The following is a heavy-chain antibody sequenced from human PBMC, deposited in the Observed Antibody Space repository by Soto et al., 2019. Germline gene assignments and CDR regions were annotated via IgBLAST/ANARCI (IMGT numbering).Heavy chain of an antibody. CDR2: IYYSGST. J-gene: IGHJ5*02. D-gene: IGHD6-13*01. Sequence: PSETSLTCTVSGGSISSGDYYWSWIRQPPGKGLEWIGYIYYSGSTYYNPSLKSRVTISVDTSKNQFSLKLSSVTAADTAVYYCARGGYSSSWYSDNWFDPWGQGTLVTVSS. V-gene: IGHV4-30-4*01. CDR1: GGSISSGDYY. CDR3: ARGGYSSSWYSDNWFDP.